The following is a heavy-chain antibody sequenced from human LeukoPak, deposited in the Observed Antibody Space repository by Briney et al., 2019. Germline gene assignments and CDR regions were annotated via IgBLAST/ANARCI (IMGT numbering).Heavy chain of an antibody. Sequence: GESLKISCKGSGYSFTSYWIGWVRQMPGKGLEWMGIIYPGDSDTRYSPSFQGQVTISADKSISTAYLQWSSLKATDTAMYYCARHKGIEVAGRSGRGAFDIWGQGTMVTVSS. D-gene: IGHD6-19*01. CDR2: IYPGDSDT. CDR3: ARHKGIEVAGRSGRGAFDI. CDR1: GYSFTSYW. J-gene: IGHJ3*02. V-gene: IGHV5-51*01.